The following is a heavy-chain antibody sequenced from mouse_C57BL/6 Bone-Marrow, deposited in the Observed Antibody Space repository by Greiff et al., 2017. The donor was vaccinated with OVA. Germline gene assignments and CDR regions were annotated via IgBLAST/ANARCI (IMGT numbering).Heavy chain of an antibody. V-gene: IGHV5-17*01. CDR1: GFTFSDYG. J-gene: IGHJ4*01. CDR2: ISSGSSTI. CDR3: ARPPASSPYAMDY. D-gene: IGHD1-1*01. Sequence: EVKLVESGGGLVKPGGSLKLSCAASGFTFSDYGMHWVRQAPEKGLEWVAYISSGSSTIYYADTVKGRFTISRDNAKNTLFLQMTSLRSEDTAMYYCARPPASSPYAMDYWGQGTSVTVSS.